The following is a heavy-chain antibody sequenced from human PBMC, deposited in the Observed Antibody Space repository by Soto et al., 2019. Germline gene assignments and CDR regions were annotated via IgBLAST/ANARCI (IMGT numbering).Heavy chain of an antibody. CDR1: GYSFTNYW. Sequence: GESLKISCKGSGYSFTNYWIGWVRQMPGRGLDWMGIIYPDDSDTIYSPSLQDQVTFSVDKSISTAYLQWSSLKASDSAMYYCARGDSSGWSYHYYHTMDVWGQGTTVTVSS. D-gene: IGHD6-19*01. J-gene: IGHJ6*02. CDR3: ARGDSSGWSYHYYHTMDV. CDR2: IYPDDSDT. V-gene: IGHV5-51*01.